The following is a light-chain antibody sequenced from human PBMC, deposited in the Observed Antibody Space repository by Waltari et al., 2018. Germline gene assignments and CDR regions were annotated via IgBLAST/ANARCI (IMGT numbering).Light chain of an antibody. J-gene: IGLJ2*01. CDR1: NNDVGASKF. CDR2: DGT. V-gene: IGLV2-14*03. CDR3: CSFTATHTLL. Sequence: QSALTQPASVSGSPGQSITISCTGTNNDVGASKFVSWYQQHPGRAPHLRIYDGTDRPSGISYRFSGSKSANTASLTISGLLPEDEAIYYCCSFTATHTLLFGGGTTVTVL.